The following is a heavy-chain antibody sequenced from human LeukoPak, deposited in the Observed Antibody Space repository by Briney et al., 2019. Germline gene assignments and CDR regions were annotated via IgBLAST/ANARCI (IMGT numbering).Heavy chain of an antibody. CDR3: ARHHTSSKPIDY. D-gene: IGHD3-16*01. Sequence: PSETLSLTCTVSGDSLYYWGWIRQPPGKGLEWIGSVNSTGHTNYNLSLKSRVTMSIDTSKNQLSLKLTSVTAADTAMYYCARHHTSSKPIDYWGQGTLVTVSS. CDR1: GDSLYY. J-gene: IGHJ4*02. V-gene: IGHV4-39*01. CDR2: VNSTGHT.